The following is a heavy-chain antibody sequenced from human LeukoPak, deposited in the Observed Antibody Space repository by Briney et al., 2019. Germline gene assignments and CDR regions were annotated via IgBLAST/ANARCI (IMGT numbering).Heavy chain of an antibody. CDR2: IRYDGSNK. J-gene: IGHJ4*02. D-gene: IGHD6-19*01. CDR1: GFTFSSYG. Sequence: GGSLRLSXAASGFTFSSYGMHWVSQAPGKGLEWVAFIRYDGSNKYYADSVEGRFTISRDNSKNTLYLQMNSLRAEDTAGYYWAKRIAVAGIYYLDSGGQGPLVTVS. CDR3: AKRIAVAGIYYLDS. V-gene: IGHV3-30*02.